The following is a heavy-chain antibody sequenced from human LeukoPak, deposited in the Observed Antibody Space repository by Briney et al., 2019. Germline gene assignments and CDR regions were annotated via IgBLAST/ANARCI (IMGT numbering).Heavy chain of an antibody. CDR1: GFTFSTYG. CDR3: AKNRSGSYIDY. D-gene: IGHD1-26*01. J-gene: IGHJ4*02. CDR2: IQYDGSDK. V-gene: IGHV3-30*02. Sequence: GGSLRLSCAASGFTFSTYGMHWVRQAPGKGLEWVAFIQYDGSDKYYADSVKGRFTISRDNSKNTLYLQMNNLRPEDTAVYYCAKNRSGSYIDYWGQGTLVTVSS.